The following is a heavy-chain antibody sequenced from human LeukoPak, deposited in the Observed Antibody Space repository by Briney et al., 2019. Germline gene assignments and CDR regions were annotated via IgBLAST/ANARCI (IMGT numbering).Heavy chain of an antibody. CDR3: AKSISGYDDAFDI. CDR1: GFTFSSYA. D-gene: IGHD5-12*01. Sequence: GGSLRLSRAASGFTFSSYAMSWVRQAPGKGLEWVSAISGSGGSTYYADSVKGRFTISRDNSKNTLYLQMNSLRAEDTAVYYCAKSISGYDDAFDIWGQGTMVTVSS. CDR2: ISGSGGST. V-gene: IGHV3-23*01. J-gene: IGHJ3*02.